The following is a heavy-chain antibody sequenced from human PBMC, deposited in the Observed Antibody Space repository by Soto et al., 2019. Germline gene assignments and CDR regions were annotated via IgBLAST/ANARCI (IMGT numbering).Heavy chain of an antibody. D-gene: IGHD4-17*01. CDR3: AKAPPECTVTDNWFDP. CDR1: GFTFSSYA. J-gene: IGHJ5*02. V-gene: IGHV3-23*01. CDR2: ISGSGGST. Sequence: EVQLLESGGGLVQPGGSLRLSCAASGFTFSSYAMSWVRQAPGKGLEWVSAISGSGGSTYYADSVKGRFTISRDNSKNTLNRQMNSLRVEDRAVQSCAKAPPECTVTDNWFDPWGQGTLVTVSS.